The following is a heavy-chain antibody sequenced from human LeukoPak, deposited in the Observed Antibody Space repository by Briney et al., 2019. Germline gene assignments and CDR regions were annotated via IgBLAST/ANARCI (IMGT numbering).Heavy chain of an antibody. V-gene: IGHV4-34*01. J-gene: IGHJ4*02. CDR2: INHSGST. CDR1: GGSFSGYY. CDR3: VRGNIVVVPAAILYYFDY. D-gene: IGHD2-2*01. Sequence: SETLSLTCAVYGGSFSGYYWSWIRQPPGKGLEWIGEINHSGSTNYNPSLKSRVTISVDTSKNQFSLKLSSVTAADTAVYYCVRGNIVVVPAAILYYFDYWGQGTLVTVSS.